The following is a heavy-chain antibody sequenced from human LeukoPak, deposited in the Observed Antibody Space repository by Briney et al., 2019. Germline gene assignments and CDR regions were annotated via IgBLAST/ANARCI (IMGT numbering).Heavy chain of an antibody. CDR2: ISWNSGSI. CDR3: AKVGYYDSSGYYYLDAFDI. J-gene: IGHJ3*02. V-gene: IGHV3-9*01. Sequence: PGRSLRLSCAASGFTFDDYAMHWVRQAPGKGLEWVSGISWNSGSIGYADSVKGRFTISRDNAQNSLYLQMNSLRAEDTALYYCAKVGYYDSSGYYYLDAFDIWGQGTMVTVSS. D-gene: IGHD3-22*01. CDR1: GFTFDDYA.